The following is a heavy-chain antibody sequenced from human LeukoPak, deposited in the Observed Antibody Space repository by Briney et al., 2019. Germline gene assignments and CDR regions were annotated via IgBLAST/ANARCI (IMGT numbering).Heavy chain of an antibody. Sequence: GGSLRLSCTASGFAFSTYWMHWVRRAPGKGLEWVSVIYTGETTFYADSVKGRFTISRDNSKNTVYLQMNSLRADDTAVYYCTRDPPLTRGYGMDVWGQGTTVTVSS. CDR3: TRDPPLTRGYGMDV. CDR2: IYTGETT. CDR1: GFAFSTYW. V-gene: IGHV3-66*01. D-gene: IGHD3-9*01. J-gene: IGHJ6*02.